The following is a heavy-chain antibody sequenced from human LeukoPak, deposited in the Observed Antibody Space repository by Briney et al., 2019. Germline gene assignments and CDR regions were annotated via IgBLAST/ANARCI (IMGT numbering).Heavy chain of an antibody. J-gene: IGHJ4*02. V-gene: IGHV3-7*03. D-gene: IGHD1/OR15-1a*01. CDR1: GFTFSESW. CDR3: AKGNRYPDY. CDR2: LNLDGSDK. Sequence: GGSLRLSCAASGFTFSESWMSWVRQAPGKGLGWVASLNLDGSDKYYVDSVKGRFTISRDNAKNSLYLQMDSLRVEDTAVYYCAKGNRYPDYWGQGTLVTVSS.